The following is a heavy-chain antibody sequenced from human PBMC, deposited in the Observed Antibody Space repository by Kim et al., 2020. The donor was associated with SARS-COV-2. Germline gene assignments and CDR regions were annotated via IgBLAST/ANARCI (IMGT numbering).Heavy chain of an antibody. CDR2: INHSGST. D-gene: IGHD1-26*01. CDR3: ARGSRGGGSYLKTTYYYYYYGMDV. J-gene: IGHJ6*02. Sequence: SETLSLTCAVYGGSFSGYYWSWIRQPPGKGLEWIGEINHSGSTNYNPSLKSRVTISVDTSKNQFSLKLSSVTAADTAVYYCARGSRGGGSYLKTTYYYYYYGMDVWGQGTTVTVSS. V-gene: IGHV4-34*01. CDR1: GGSFSGYY.